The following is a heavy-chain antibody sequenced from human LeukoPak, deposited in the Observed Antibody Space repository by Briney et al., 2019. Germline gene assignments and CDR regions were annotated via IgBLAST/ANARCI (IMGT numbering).Heavy chain of an antibody. D-gene: IGHD3-3*01. CDR2: FDPEDGET. CDR1: GYTPTELS. V-gene: IGHV1-24*01. Sequence: SVRASCKVSGYTPTELSMTGVRQAPGKGLEWMGVFDPEDGETIYAQKFQGRVTMTEDTSTDTAYMELSSLRSEDTAVYYCATRRRITIFGVVTPYYYYYMDVWGKGTTVTVSS. J-gene: IGHJ6*03. CDR3: ATRRRITIFGVVTPYYYYYMDV.